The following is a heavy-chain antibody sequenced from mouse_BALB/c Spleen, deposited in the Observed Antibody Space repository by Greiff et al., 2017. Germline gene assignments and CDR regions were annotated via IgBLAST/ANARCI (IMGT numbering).Heavy chain of an antibody. CDR2: ISSGSSTI. V-gene: IGHV5-17*02. CDR1: GFTFSSFG. D-gene: IGHD1-3*01. Sequence: EVKLMESGGGLVQPGGSRKLSCAASGFTFSSFGMHWVRQAPEKGLEWVAYISSGSSTIYYADTVKGRFTISRDNPKNTLFLQMTSLRSEDTAMYYCARGLSDVFYYAMDYWGQGTSVTVSS. J-gene: IGHJ4*01. CDR3: ARGLSDVFYYAMDY.